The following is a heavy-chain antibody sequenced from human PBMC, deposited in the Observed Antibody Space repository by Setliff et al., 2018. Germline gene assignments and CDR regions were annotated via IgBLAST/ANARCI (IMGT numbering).Heavy chain of an antibody. D-gene: IGHD2-15*01. CDR2: IYTSGST. J-gene: IGHJ4*02. Sequence: SETLSLTCAVSGVSINSLNWWTWVRQSPGKGLEWIGHIYTSGSTNYNPSLKSRVTISVDTSKNQFSLKLSSVTAADTALYYCARENGYCSGGACYFMFDYWGQGTLVTVSS. CDR3: ARENGYCSGGACYFMFDY. V-gene: IGHV4-4*02. CDR1: GVSINSLNW.